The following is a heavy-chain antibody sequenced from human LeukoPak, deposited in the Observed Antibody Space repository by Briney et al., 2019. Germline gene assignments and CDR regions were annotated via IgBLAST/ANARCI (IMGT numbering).Heavy chain of an antibody. CDR1: GYTFTSYD. CDR3: ARGVVPATYYYYYYYMDV. V-gene: IGHV1-8*01. Sequence: ASVKVSCKASGYTFTSYDIHWVRQATGQGLEWMGRMNPNRGDTDYAQKFQGRVTMTRDTSISTAYMELSSLRSEDTAAYYCARGVVPATYYYYYYYMDVWGKGTTVTVSS. D-gene: IGHD2-2*01. J-gene: IGHJ6*03. CDR2: MNPNRGDT.